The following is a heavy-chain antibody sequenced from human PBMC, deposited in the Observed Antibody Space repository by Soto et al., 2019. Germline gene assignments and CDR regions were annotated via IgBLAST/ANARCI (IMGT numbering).Heavy chain of an antibody. V-gene: IGHV3-23*01. D-gene: IGHD3-9*01. J-gene: IGHJ4*02. CDR3: AKEAVYYDILTGYYTKGPFDY. Sequence: GGSLRLSCVASGFTFSSYAMSWVRQAPGKGLEWVSAISGSGGSTYYADSVKGRFTISRDNSKNTLYLQMNSLRAEDTAVYYCAKEAVYYDILTGYYTKGPFDYWGQGTLVTVSS. CDR2: ISGSGGST. CDR1: GFTFSSYA.